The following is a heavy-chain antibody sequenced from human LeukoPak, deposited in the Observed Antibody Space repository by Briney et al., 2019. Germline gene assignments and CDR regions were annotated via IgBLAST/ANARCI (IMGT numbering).Heavy chain of an antibody. CDR3: AGGWYYFDF. J-gene: IGHJ4*02. D-gene: IGHD6-19*01. Sequence: PGGSLRLSCAAPGFTFSSYSMNWVRQAPGKGLEWVAVISYDGSNKYYADSVKGRFTISRDNSKNTLYLQMNSLRLEDPAVYYCAGGWYYFDFWGRGTLATVSS. CDR1: GFTFSSYS. CDR2: ISYDGSNK. V-gene: IGHV3-30*03.